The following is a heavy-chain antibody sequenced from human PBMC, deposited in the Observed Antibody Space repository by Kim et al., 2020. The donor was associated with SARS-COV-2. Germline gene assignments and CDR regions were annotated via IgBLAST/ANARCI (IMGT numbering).Heavy chain of an antibody. CDR2: IWYDGSNK. D-gene: IGHD3-9*01. V-gene: IGHV3-33*01. CDR3: ARDVGWTGTENGY. Sequence: GGSLRLSCAASGFTFSSYGMHWVRQAPGKGLEWVAVIWYDGSNKYYADSVKGRFTISRDNSKNTLYLQMNSLRAEDTAVYYCARDVGWTGTENGYWGQGTLVTVSS. J-gene: IGHJ4*02. CDR1: GFTFSSYG.